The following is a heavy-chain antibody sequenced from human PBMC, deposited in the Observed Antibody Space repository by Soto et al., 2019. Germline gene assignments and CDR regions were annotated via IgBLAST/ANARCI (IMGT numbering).Heavy chain of an antibody. CDR1: GGSVSSGSYY. Sequence: SETLSLTSTVSGGSVSSGSYYWSWIRQPPGKGLEWIGYIYYSGSTNYNPSLKSRVTISVDTSKNQFSLKLSSVTAADTAVYYCARARITMIVGENWFDPWGQGTLVTVSS. V-gene: IGHV4-61*01. CDR3: ARARITMIVGENWFDP. D-gene: IGHD3-22*01. CDR2: IYYSGST. J-gene: IGHJ5*02.